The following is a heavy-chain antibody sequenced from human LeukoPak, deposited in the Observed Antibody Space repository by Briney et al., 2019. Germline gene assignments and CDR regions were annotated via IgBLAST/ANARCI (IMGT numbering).Heavy chain of an antibody. Sequence: PSETLSLTCAVYGGSFSDYYWTWIRQPPGRGLEWIGEINHSGTTNYNYNPSLESRVTISVDTSKNQFSLKLSSVTAADTAVYYCARARRVAVAKPRGRLDNWGRGTLVTVSS. J-gene: IGHJ4*02. D-gene: IGHD2-21*01. CDR3: ARARRVAVAKPRGRLDN. CDR2: INHSGTTNY. V-gene: IGHV4-34*01. CDR1: GGSFSDYY.